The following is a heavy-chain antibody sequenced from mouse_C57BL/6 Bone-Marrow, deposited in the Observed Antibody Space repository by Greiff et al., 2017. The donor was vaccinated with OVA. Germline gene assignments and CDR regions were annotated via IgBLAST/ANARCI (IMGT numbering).Heavy chain of an antibody. Sequence: EVQLQQSGPELVKPGASVKISCKASGYTFTDYYMNWVKQSHGKSLEWIGDINPNNGGTSYNQKFKGKATLTVDKSSSTAYMELRSLTSEDSAVYYCAREYGSSWGCFDYWGQGTTLTVSS. CDR1: GYTFTDYY. CDR3: AREYGSSWGCFDY. D-gene: IGHD1-1*01. V-gene: IGHV1-26*01. CDR2: INPNNGGT. J-gene: IGHJ2*01.